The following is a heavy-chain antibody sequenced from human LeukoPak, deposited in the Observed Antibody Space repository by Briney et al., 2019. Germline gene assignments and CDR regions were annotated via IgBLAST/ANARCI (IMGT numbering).Heavy chain of an antibody. D-gene: IGHD5-24*01. V-gene: IGHV4-34*01. Sequence: SETLSLTCAVYGGSFSGYYWSWIRQPPGKGLEWIGEIHHSGSTNYSSSLKSRVTISVDTSKNQFSLKLSSVTAADTAVYYCARSRGWLQSHPLGYWGQGTLVAVSS. CDR2: IHHSGST. J-gene: IGHJ4*02. CDR3: ARSRGWLQSHPLGY. CDR1: GGSFSGYY.